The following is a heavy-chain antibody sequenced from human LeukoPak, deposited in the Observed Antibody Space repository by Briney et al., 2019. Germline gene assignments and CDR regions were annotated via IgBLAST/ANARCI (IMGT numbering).Heavy chain of an antibody. CDR3: ARHYYYGSGSLETFDP. Sequence: SETLSLTCTVSGDSISSSTYYWGWIRQPPGKGLEWIGSIYYSGSTYYNPSLKSRVTISVDTSKNQFSLKLSSVTAADTAVYYCARHYYYGSGSLETFDPWGQGTLVTVSS. V-gene: IGHV4-39*01. CDR2: IYYSGST. J-gene: IGHJ5*02. CDR1: GDSISSSTYY. D-gene: IGHD3-10*01.